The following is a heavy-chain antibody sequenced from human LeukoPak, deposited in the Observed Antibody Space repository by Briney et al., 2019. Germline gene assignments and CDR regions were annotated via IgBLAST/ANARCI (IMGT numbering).Heavy chain of an antibody. V-gene: IGHV3-23*01. J-gene: IGHJ5*02. CDR1: GFPFSASA. CDR3: ATVKYDYGDPVGWFDP. D-gene: IGHD4-17*01. Sequence: RPGGSLRLSCAASGFPFSASAMTWVRQAPGKGLEWVSHILSTGTTYYADSVRGRFTISRDNSKNTLYLLMTSLRADDTAVYYCATVKYDYGDPVGWFDPWGQGTLVTVSS. CDR2: ILSTGTT.